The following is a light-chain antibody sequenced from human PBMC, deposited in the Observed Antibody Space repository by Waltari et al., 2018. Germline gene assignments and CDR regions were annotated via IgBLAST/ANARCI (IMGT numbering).Light chain of an antibody. J-gene: IGLJ3*02. CDR3: QSYDSSLSGSGV. CDR1: SSTIGAAYD. V-gene: IGLV1-40*01. Sequence: QSVLTQTPSVSGAPGQGVTISCTGSSSTIGAAYDVHWYQQLPGTAPKLLIYGNSTRPAGVPDRFSGSKSGTSASLDITGLQAEDEADYYCQSYDSSLSGSGVFGGGTKLTVL. CDR2: GNS.